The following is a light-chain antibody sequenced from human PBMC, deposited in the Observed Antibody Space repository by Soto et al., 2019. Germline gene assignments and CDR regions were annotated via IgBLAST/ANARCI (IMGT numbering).Light chain of an antibody. CDR3: SSYTTSSRV. J-gene: IGLJ1*01. CDR1: SSDVDGYNY. CDR2: DVS. V-gene: IGLV2-14*03. Sequence: QSALTQPASVSGSPGQSITISCTATSSDVDGYNYVSWYQQHPNKAPKLKIYDVSNRPSGGSNRFSGSKSGNTASLTISGLQTEDEADYYCSSYTTSSRVFGTGTKLTVL.